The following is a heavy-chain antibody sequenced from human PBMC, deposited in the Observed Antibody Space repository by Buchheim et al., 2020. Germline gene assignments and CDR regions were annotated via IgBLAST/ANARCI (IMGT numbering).Heavy chain of an antibody. CDR2: ISYDGSNK. V-gene: IGHV3-30*18. Sequence: QVQLVESGGGVVQPGRSLRLSCAASGFTFSSYGMHWVRQAPGKGLEWVAVISYDGSNKYYADSVKGRFTISRDNSKNTLYLQMNSLRAEDTAVYYCAKDLVALSRLVVPAATPVDYWGQGTL. CDR1: GFTFSSYG. J-gene: IGHJ4*02. CDR3: AKDLVALSRLVVPAATPVDY. D-gene: IGHD2-2*02.